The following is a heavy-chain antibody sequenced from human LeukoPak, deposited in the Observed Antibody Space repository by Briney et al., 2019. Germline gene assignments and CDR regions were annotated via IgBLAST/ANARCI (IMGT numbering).Heavy chain of an antibody. CDR3: ARDRTTVTTPYFDY. J-gene: IGHJ4*02. CDR2: ISSSGSPI. D-gene: IGHD4-17*01. V-gene: IGHV3-11*04. CDR1: GFTFSNYY. Sequence: GGSLRLSCAASGFTFSNYYMTWIRQASGKGLEWVSYISSSGSPIYYADSVKGRFTISRDNAKNSLYLQMNSLRAEDTAVYYCARDRTTVTTPYFDYWGQGTLVTVSS.